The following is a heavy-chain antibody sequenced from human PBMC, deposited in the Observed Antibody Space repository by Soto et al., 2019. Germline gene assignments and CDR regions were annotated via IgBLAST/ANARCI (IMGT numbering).Heavy chain of an antibody. D-gene: IGHD3-22*01. V-gene: IGHV4-61*01. CDR2: IYYSGST. CDR3: ARGRYDSSGYYFDY. J-gene: IGHJ4*02. CDR1: GGSVSSGSYY. Sequence: SETLSLTCTVSGGSVSSGSYYWSWIRQPPGKGLEWIGYIYYSGSTNYNTSLKSRVTISVDTSKNQFSLKLSSVTAADTAVYYCARGRYDSSGYYFDYWGQGTLVTVSS.